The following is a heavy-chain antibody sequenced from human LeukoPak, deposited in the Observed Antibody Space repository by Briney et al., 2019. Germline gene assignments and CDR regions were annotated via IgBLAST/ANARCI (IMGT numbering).Heavy chain of an antibody. CDR3: ARSNQLQYPLYGMDV. CDR2: IIPILGTA. D-gene: IGHD2-2*02. Sequence: GASVKVSCKASGGTFSSYAISWVRQAPGQGLEWMGGIIPILGTANYAQKFQGRVTITADESTSTAYMELSSLRSEDTAVYYCARSNQLQYPLYGMDVWGQGTTVTVSS. J-gene: IGHJ6*02. V-gene: IGHV1-69*13. CDR1: GGTFSSYA.